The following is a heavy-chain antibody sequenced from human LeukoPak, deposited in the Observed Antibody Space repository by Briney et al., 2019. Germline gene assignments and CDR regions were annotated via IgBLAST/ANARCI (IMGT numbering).Heavy chain of an antibody. CDR2: IIPIFGTA. J-gene: IGHJ4*02. Sequence: SVKVSCKASGGTFSSYAISWVRQAPGQGLEWMGGIIPIFGTANYAQKFQGRVTITADESTSTAYMELSSLRSEDTAVCYCARSPRRHYYDSSGYYPYYFDYWGQGTLVTVSS. V-gene: IGHV1-69*01. D-gene: IGHD3-22*01. CDR1: GGTFSSYA. CDR3: ARSPRRHYYDSSGYYPYYFDY.